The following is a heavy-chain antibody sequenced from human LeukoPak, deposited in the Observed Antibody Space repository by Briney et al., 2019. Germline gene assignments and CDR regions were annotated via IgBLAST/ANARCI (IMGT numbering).Heavy chain of an antibody. CDR2: MNPNSGNT. V-gene: IGHV1-8*02. CDR1: GYTFTGYY. D-gene: IGHD1-26*01. Sequence: GASVKVSCKASGYTFTGYYIHWVRQATGQGLEWMGWMNPNSGNTGYAQKFQGRVTMTRNTSISTAYMELSSLRSEDTAVYYCARGGLGSWDYFDYWGQGTLVTVSS. CDR3: ARGGLGSWDYFDY. J-gene: IGHJ4*02.